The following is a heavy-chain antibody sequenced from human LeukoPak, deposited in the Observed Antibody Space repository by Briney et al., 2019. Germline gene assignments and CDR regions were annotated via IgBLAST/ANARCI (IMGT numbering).Heavy chain of an antibody. D-gene: IGHD5-18*01. CDR2: IYYSGST. CDR3: ARALSRGYSYGTLAY. Sequence: PSETLSLTCTVSGGSISSYCWSWVRQPPGKGLEWIGYIYYSGSTNYNPSLKSRVTISVDTSKNQFSLRLRSVTAADTAVYYCARALSRGYSYGTLAYWGEGTLVTVSS. V-gene: IGHV4-59*01. J-gene: IGHJ4*02. CDR1: GGSISSYC.